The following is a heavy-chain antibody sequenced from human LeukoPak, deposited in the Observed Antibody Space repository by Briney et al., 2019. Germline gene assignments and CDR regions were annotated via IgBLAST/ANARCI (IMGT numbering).Heavy chain of an antibody. V-gene: IGHV5-51*01. J-gene: IGHJ2*01. CDR2: IYPGDSDT. CDR3: ARRESLIVGAAAYFDL. D-gene: IGHD1-26*01. CDR1: GYTFTTYW. Sequence: GESLKISCKGSGYTFTTYWIGWVRQMPGKGLEWMGIIYPGDSDTRYSPSFQGQVTLSADKSISTAYLQWSSLKASDTAMYYCARRESLIVGAAAYFDLWGRGTLVTVSS.